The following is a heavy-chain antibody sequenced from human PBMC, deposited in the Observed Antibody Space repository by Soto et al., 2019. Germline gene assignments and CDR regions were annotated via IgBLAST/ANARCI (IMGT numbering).Heavy chain of an antibody. CDR1: GFSLSTSGVG. D-gene: IGHD3-10*01. Sequence: QITLKESGPTLVKPTQTLTLTCTFSGFSLSTSGVGVGWIRQPPGKALEWLALIYWDDDKRYSPSLKSRLTITKDTSKNQVVLTMTNMDPVDTATYYCARYGEGGLLWFGELSPFDYWGQGTLVTVSS. CDR3: ARYGEGGLLWFGELSPFDY. V-gene: IGHV2-5*02. CDR2: IYWDDDK. J-gene: IGHJ4*02.